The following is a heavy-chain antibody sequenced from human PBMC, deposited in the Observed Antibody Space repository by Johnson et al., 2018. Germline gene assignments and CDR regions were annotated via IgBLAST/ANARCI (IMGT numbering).Heavy chain of an antibody. V-gene: IGHV3-20*04. J-gene: IGHJ1*01. D-gene: IGHD3-16*02. CDR3: ARATRIDCYTSSCLAQYFQH. Sequence: EVQLVETGGGVVRPGGSLRLSCAASGFSFEDYGLSWVRQVPGKGLEWVAGINWNAGSTGYADSGKGRFTISRDNAKNSLYLQLKSLEVEDTGLYYFARATRIDCYTSSCLAQYFQHWGQGTLVTVSS. CDR2: INWNAGST. CDR1: GFSFEDYG.